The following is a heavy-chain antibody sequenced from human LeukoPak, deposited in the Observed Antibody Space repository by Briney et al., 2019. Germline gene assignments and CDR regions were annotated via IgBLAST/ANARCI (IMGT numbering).Heavy chain of an antibody. Sequence: GGSLRLSCAASGFTFSSYAMSWVRQAPGKGLEWVSAISGSGGSTYYADSVKGRFTISRDNSKNTLYLQMNGLRAEDTAVYYCAKATTPKYYDFWSGYGTGALYYFDYWGQGTLVTVSS. D-gene: IGHD3-3*01. CDR1: GFTFSSYA. CDR3: AKATTPKYYDFWSGYGTGALYYFDY. J-gene: IGHJ4*02. CDR2: ISGSGGST. V-gene: IGHV3-23*01.